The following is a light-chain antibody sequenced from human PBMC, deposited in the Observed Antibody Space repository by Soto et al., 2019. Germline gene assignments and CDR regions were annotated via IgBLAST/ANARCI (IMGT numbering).Light chain of an antibody. CDR2: EDN. V-gene: IGLV6-57*04. J-gene: IGLJ2*01. Sequence: NFMLTQPHSVSESPGKTVTISCTRSIGSIASNYVQWYQQRPGSAPTTVIYEDNQRPSGVPDRFSGSIDSSSNSASLTISGLKTEDEADYYCQSYDSSNYVVFGGGTKVTVL. CDR3: QSYDSSNYVV. CDR1: IGSIASNY.